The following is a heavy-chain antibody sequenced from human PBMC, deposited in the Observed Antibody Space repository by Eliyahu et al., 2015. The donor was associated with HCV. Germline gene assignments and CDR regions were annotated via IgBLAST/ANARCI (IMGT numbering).Heavy chain of an antibody. CDR3: AKDFLPYLIAVAGTPDY. CDR1: GFTXDDYA. CDR2: ISWNSGSI. J-gene: IGHJ4*02. V-gene: IGHV3-9*01. Sequence: EVQLVESGGGLVQPGRSLRLSCAASGFTXDDYAMPWVRQAPGKGLEWVSGISWNSGSIGYADSVKGRFTISRDNAKNSLYLQMNSLRAEDTALYYCAKDFLPYLIAVAGTPDYWGQGTLVTVSS. D-gene: IGHD6-19*01.